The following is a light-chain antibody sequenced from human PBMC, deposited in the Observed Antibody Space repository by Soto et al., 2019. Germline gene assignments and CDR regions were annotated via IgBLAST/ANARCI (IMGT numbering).Light chain of an antibody. CDR3: QQFGTSPWT. CDR2: GAS. CDR1: QSISSSY. J-gene: IGKJ1*01. Sequence: EIALTQSPGTLSLSPEERATLSCRASQSISSSYLAWYQQKPGRAPRLLIYGASSRATAIPDRFSGGGSGTDFTLTISSLEPEDFAVYYCQQFGTSPWTFGQGTKVEIK. V-gene: IGKV3-20*01.